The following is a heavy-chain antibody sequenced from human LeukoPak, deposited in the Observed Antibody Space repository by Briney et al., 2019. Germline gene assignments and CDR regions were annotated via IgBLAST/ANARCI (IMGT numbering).Heavy chain of an antibody. Sequence: SETLSLTCTVSGGSISGYYWSWIRQPPGKGLEWIGYIYYSGSTNYNPSLKSRVTISVDTSKNQFSLKLSSVTAADTAVYYCARSYDFWSGYYYYYYYGMDVWGQGTTVTVSS. CDR2: IYYSGST. D-gene: IGHD3-3*01. V-gene: IGHV4-59*01. J-gene: IGHJ6*02. CDR3: ARSYDFWSGYYYYYYYGMDV. CDR1: GGSISGYY.